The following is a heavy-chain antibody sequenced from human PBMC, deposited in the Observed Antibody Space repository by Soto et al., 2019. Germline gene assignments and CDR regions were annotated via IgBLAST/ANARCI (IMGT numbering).Heavy chain of an antibody. Sequence: ASVKVSCKGAGYTFSNYYMHWVRQAPGQGLEWMGIINPSGDSTSYAQEFQGRVTMTRETSTSTLYMELSSLRSEDTAVYYCARATRSGSPHFDYWGQGALVTVSS. CDR2: INPSGDST. CDR1: GYTFSNYY. J-gene: IGHJ4*02. D-gene: IGHD5-12*01. V-gene: IGHV1-46*01. CDR3: ARATRSGSPHFDY.